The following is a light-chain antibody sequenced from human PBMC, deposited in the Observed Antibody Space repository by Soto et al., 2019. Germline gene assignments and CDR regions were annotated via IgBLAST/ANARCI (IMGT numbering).Light chain of an antibody. CDR3: SSYTSSSTPCV. CDR1: SSDVGGYNY. CDR2: DVS. J-gene: IGLJ2*01. V-gene: IGLV2-14*01. Sequence: QSALTQPASVSGSPGQSITISCTGTSSDVGGYNYVSWYQQHPGKAPKLMIYDVSNRPSGVSNRFSGSKSGNTASLTISGLQAEDEADYYCSSYTSSSTPCVFAGGTKLTVL.